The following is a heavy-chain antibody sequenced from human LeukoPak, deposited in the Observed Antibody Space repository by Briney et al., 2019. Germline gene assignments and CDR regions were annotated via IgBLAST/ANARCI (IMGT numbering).Heavy chain of an antibody. Sequence: SETLSLTCIVSGASFNTGDYYWTWIRQHPGKGLEWIGYIYNSGSTYYNPSLKSRVTISVDTSKNHFSLRLTSVTAADSAVYYCARGAPPDSWGQGTLVTVSS. CDR1: GASFNTGDYY. J-gene: IGHJ4*02. V-gene: IGHV4-31*03. CDR2: IYNSGST. CDR3: ARGAPPDS.